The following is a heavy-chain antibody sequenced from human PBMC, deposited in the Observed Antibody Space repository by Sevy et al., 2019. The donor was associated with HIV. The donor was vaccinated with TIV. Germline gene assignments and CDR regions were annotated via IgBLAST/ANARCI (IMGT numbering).Heavy chain of an antibody. CDR2: ITSTGSAM. V-gene: IGHV3-48*03. CDR3: ARVFYGGNRVHAFDF. CDR1: GFTFSSHE. J-gene: IGHJ3*01. D-gene: IGHD4-17*01. Sequence: GGSLRLSCAASGFTFSSHEMNWVRQAPGKGLEWVSYITSTGSAMYYADSVKGRFTISRGNAKNSVYLTMSSLRAEDTAIYYCARVFYGGNRVHAFDFWGQGTMVTVSS.